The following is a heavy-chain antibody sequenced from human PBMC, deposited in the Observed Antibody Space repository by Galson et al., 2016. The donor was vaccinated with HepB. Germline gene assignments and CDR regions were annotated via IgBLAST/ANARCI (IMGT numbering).Heavy chain of an antibody. CDR1: GFTFDDYA. Sequence: SLRLSCAASGFTFDDYAMHWVRHPPGKGLEWVAGINWNSGTVFSADSVKGRFTISRDNNRNSIYLQMDNLSVEDTAFYFCARDPYQWLSKYYFDYWGQGALVTVSS. J-gene: IGHJ4*02. CDR3: ARDPYQWLSKYYFDY. D-gene: IGHD6-19*01. V-gene: IGHV3-9*01. CDR2: INWNSGTV.